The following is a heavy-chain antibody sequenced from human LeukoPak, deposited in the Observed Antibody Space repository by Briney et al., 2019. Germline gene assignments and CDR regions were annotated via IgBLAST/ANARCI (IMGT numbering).Heavy chain of an antibody. Sequence: GGSLRLSCAASGFTFSSYGMHWVRQAPGKGLEWVAVIWYDGSNKYYADSVKGRFTISRDNSKNTLYLQMNSLRDEDTAVYYCAKELVGATNGAFDYWGQGTLVTVSS. V-gene: IGHV3-33*06. CDR2: IWYDGSNK. J-gene: IGHJ4*02. D-gene: IGHD1-26*01. CDR3: AKELVGATNGAFDY. CDR1: GFTFSSYG.